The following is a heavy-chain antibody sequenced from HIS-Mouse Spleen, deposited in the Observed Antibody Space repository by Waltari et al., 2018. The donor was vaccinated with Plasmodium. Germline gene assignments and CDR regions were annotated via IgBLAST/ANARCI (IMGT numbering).Heavy chain of an antibody. Sequence: QVQLQQWGAGLWKPSETLSLTCAVYGGSFSCSFWSWIRQPPGKGLEWIGEINHSGSTNYNPALKRRVTISVDTSKNQFSLKLSSVTAADTAVYYCARGLRGHYWYFDLWGRGTLVTVSS. CDR1: GGSFSCSF. CDR2: INHSGST. D-gene: IGHD3-10*01. CDR3: ARGLRGHYWYFDL. J-gene: IGHJ2*01. V-gene: IGHV4-34*01.